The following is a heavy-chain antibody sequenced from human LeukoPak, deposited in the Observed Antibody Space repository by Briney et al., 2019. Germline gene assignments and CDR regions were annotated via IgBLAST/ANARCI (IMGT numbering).Heavy chain of an antibody. CDR2: SRDKGNSYST. CDR1: GFTFNDHY. J-gene: IGHJ4*02. Sequence: GGSLRLSCAASGFTFNDHYIDWVRQAPGKGLEWVGRSRDKGNSYSTAYAASVRGRFTISRDDSKNSLYLQMNSLKIEDTAVYYCTRLGIAPRDFDYWGQGTLVTVSS. D-gene: IGHD6-6*01. CDR3: TRLGIAPRDFDY. V-gene: IGHV3-72*01.